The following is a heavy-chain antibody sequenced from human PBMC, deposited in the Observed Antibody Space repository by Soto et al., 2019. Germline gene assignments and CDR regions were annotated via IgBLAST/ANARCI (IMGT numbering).Heavy chain of an antibody. J-gene: IGHJ4*02. D-gene: IGHD2-2*01. V-gene: IGHV3-7*01. CDR3: ARDKGYLDY. Sequence: GGSLRLSCAASGFTFSSYSMNWVRQAPGKGLEWVSNINSGGSAKYYVDSVKGRFTISRDNAKNSLYLQMNSLRAEDTAVYYCARDKGYLDYWGQGTLVTVSS. CDR1: GFTFSSYS. CDR2: INSGGSAK.